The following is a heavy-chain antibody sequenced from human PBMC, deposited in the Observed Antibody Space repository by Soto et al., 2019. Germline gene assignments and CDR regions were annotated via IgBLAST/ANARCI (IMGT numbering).Heavy chain of an antibody. CDR3: ARGHPLLRVSIPYYYYAMDV. V-gene: IGHV3-33*01. J-gene: IGHJ6*02. Sequence: GGSLRLSCAASGFTFSNYAMHWVRQAPGKGLEWVAVIWSDGRNVYYVDSVKGRFTISRDNSKSTLYLQMTNLRAEDTAVYYCARGHPLLRVSIPYYYYAMDVWGHGTTVTVSS. D-gene: IGHD2-21*01. CDR1: GFTFSNYA. CDR2: IWSDGRNV.